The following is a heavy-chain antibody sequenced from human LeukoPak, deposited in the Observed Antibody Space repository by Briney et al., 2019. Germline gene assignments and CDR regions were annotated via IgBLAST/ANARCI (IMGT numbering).Heavy chain of an antibody. J-gene: IGHJ4*02. CDR1: GFTFSNYD. D-gene: IGHD6-19*01. Sequence: GGSLRLSCAASGFTFSNYDMHWVRQAPGKGLEWVAVIFYDGSNKYSADSVKGRFTISRDNSENTLFLQMNSLRAEDTAVYYCARAGSAWSYFDYWGQGTLVTVSS. V-gene: IGHV3-33*01. CDR3: ARAGSAWSYFDY. CDR2: IFYDGSNK.